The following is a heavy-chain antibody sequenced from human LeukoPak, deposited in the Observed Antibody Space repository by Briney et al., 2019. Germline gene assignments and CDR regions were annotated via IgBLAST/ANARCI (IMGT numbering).Heavy chain of an antibody. J-gene: IGHJ4*02. CDR2: IYHSGST. V-gene: IGHV4-30-2*01. CDR1: GGSISSGGYS. Sequence: SETLSLTCAVSGGSISSGGYSWSWIRQPPGQGLEWIGYIYHSGSTYYNPSLKSRVTISVDRSKNQFSLKLSSVTAADTAVYYCARDRERGAFDYWGQGTLVTVSS. D-gene: IGHD1-1*01. CDR3: ARDRERGAFDY.